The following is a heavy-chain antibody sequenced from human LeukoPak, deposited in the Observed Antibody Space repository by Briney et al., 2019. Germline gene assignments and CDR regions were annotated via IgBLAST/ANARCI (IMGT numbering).Heavy chain of an antibody. Sequence: PGGSLRLSCAASGFTFSSYAMNWVRQAPGKGLEWVSVVSGSGSSTYYADSVKGRFTISRDNSKNTLYLQMNSLRAEDTAVYYCAKDLSSDRSFLDYWGQGTLVTVSS. CDR3: AKDLSSDRSFLDY. CDR1: GFTFSSYA. D-gene: IGHD3-16*02. CDR2: VSGSGSST. J-gene: IGHJ4*02. V-gene: IGHV3-23*01.